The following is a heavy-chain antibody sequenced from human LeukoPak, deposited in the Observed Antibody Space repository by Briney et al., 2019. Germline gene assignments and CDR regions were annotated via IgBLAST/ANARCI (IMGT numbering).Heavy chain of an antibody. Sequence: SETLSLTCTVSGGSISSDYWSWIRQPPGKRLEWIGYIHYSGATNYNPSLKSRVTTSVDTSKNQFSLELSSVTAADTALYYCATLRGASTAVFDSWGQGTLVTVSS. CDR1: GGSISSDY. CDR2: IHYSGAT. D-gene: IGHD2-21*02. V-gene: IGHV4-59*08. J-gene: IGHJ4*02. CDR3: ATLRGASTAVFDS.